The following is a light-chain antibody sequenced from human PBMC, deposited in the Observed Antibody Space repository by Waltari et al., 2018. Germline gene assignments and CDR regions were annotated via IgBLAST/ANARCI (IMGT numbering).Light chain of an antibody. J-gene: IGKJ2*01. Sequence: EIVMTQSPVTLSASPGERATLPCRASQSVNNNLAWYQHKPGQSPRLLIYGASTRATGIAARFSGSGSGTEFTLTITSMQSEDFAVYYCQQYNAWPPMYTFGQGTKLDIK. CDR2: GAS. V-gene: IGKV3-15*01. CDR3: QQYNAWPPMYT. CDR1: QSVNNN.